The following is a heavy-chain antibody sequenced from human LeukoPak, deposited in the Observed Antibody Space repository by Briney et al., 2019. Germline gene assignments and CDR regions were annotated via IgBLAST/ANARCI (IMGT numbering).Heavy chain of an antibody. J-gene: IGHJ4*02. V-gene: IGHV4-38-2*02. CDR1: DYPISSGYF. D-gene: IGHD2-8*02. CDR2: TSHSGST. Sequence: SETLSLTCSVTDYPISSGYFWGWIRQPPQKGLEWIATTSHSGSTYFSPSLKSRVIVSIDASKNQFSLNLTSVTAADTAVYYCAREHCAGGYCYFLDYWGQGILVTVSS. CDR3: AREHCAGGYCYFLDY.